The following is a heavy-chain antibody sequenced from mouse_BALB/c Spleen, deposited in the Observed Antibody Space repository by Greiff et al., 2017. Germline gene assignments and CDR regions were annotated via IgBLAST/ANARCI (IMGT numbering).Heavy chain of an antibody. D-gene: IGHD2-2*01. CDR3: ARNYYCYDEGGAMDY. J-gene: IGHJ4*01. V-gene: IGHV1S135*01. CDR1: GYSFTSYY. Sequence: VQLKQSGPELMKPGASVKISCKASGYSFTSYYMHWVKQSHGKSLEWIGYIDPFNGGTSYNQKFKGKATLTVDKSSSTAYMHLSSLTSEDSAVYYCARNYYCYDEGGAMDYWGQGTSVTVSS. CDR2: IDPFNGGT.